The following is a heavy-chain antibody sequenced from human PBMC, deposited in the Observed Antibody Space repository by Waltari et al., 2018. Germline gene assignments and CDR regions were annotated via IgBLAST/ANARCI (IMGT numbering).Heavy chain of an antibody. CDR3: ARVXDYIRYDY. D-gene: IGHD5-12*01. Sequence: QVQLXXXGPGLVXPSETLSLTCXXSGGSIXSXXWSWIRQPPGKGLEWIGYTYYSGGTLYNPSLKSRLTRSVGTSKXQVSLKLSSVTAADTXXYYWARVXDYIRYDYWGQRTXVXXAX. CDR2: TYYSGGT. J-gene: IGHJ4*02. CDR1: GGSIXSXX. V-gene: IGHV4-59*01.